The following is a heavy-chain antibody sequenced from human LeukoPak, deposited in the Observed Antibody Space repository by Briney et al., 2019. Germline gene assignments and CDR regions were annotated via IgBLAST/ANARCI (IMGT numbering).Heavy chain of an antibody. CDR2: INSDGSST. CDR1: GFTFSSYW. V-gene: IGHV3-74*01. J-gene: IGHJ4*02. Sequence: PGGSLRLSCAASGFTFSSYWMHWVRQAPGKGLVWVSRINSDGSSTSYADSVKGRFTISRDNAKNTLYLQMNSLRAEDTAVYYCARGPNYYGSGSYFDYWGQGTLVTVSS. D-gene: IGHD3-10*01. CDR3: ARGPNYYGSGSYFDY.